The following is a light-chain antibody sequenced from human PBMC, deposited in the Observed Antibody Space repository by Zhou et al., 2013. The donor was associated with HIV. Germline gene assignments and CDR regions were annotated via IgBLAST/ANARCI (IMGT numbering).Light chain of an antibody. J-gene: IGKJ1*01. CDR1: RSISNW. V-gene: IGKV1-5*03. Sequence: DIEMTQPPSTLSASVGDRVTLTCRASRSISNWLAWYQHKPGKAPKLLIYRASTLQSGVPSRFGGSGSGTEFTLTISSLQPDDFATYYCQQYISYPWTFGQGTKVEIK. CDR2: RAS. CDR3: QQYISYPWT.